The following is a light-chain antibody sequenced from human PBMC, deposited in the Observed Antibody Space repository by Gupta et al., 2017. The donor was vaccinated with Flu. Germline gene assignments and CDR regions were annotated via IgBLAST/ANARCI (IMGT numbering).Light chain of an antibody. CDR3: QQYDLSPKT. CDR2: GAP. V-gene: IGKV3-20*01. Sequence: GTLSLSPGEGVTLSCRASQTLSSGYLAWYKQKPGQSPRLLIYGAPSRATGIPDRFRGSGSGTDFTLTISRLEPEDFAVYYCQQYDLSPKTFGQGTKVEVK. CDR1: QTLSSGY. J-gene: IGKJ1*01.